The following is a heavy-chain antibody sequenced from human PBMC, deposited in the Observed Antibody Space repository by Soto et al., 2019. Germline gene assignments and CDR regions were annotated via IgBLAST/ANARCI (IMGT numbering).Heavy chain of an antibody. Sequence: ASVKVSFKASGYTFTSYDINWVRQATGQGLEWMGWMNPNSGNTGYAQKCQGRVTMTRNTSISTAYMELSSLRSEDTAVYYCARNYDYVWGSYRLSYYYYGMDVWGQGTTVTVSS. V-gene: IGHV1-8*01. CDR3: ARNYDYVWGSYRLSYYYYGMDV. CDR2: MNPNSGNT. J-gene: IGHJ6*02. D-gene: IGHD3-16*02. CDR1: GYTFTSYD.